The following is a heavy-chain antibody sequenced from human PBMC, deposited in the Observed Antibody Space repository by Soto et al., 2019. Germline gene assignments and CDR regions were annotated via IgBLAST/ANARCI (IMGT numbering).Heavy chain of an antibody. CDR3: ARVVIVVVPAAIPDYYYYGMDV. V-gene: IGHV1-69*13. J-gene: IGHJ6*02. Sequence: ASVKVSCKASGGTFSSYAISWVRQAPGRGLEWMGGIIPIFGTANYAQKFQGRVTITADESTSTAYMELSSLRSEDTAVYYCARVVIVVVPAAIPDYYYYGMDVWGQGTTVTVSS. CDR1: GGTFSSYA. D-gene: IGHD2-2*02. CDR2: IIPIFGTA.